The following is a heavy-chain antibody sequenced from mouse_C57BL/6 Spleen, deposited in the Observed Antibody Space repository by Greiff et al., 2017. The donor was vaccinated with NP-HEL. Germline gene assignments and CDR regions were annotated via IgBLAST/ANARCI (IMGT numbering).Heavy chain of an antibody. CDR3: ARRGYDDYGVDY. CDR1: GYTFTSYW. D-gene: IGHD2-4*01. J-gene: IGHJ2*01. CDR2: IDPSDSYT. Sequence: QVQLQQPGAELVKPGASVKLSCKASGYTFTSYWMQWVKHRPGQGLEWIGEIDPSDSYTNYNQKFKGKATLTVDTSSSTAYMQLSSLTSEDSAVYYCARRGYDDYGVDYWGQGTTLTVSS. V-gene: IGHV1-50*01.